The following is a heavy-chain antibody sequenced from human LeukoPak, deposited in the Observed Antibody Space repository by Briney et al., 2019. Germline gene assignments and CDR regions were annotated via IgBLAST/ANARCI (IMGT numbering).Heavy chain of an antibody. CDR3: ARDLILADSSGSSAHDY. CDR1: GFTFSTYN. Sequence: PGGSLRLSCAASGFTFSTYNMNWVRQAPGKGLEWVSSISDNSRYIYYADSVKGRFTISRDNAKNSLYLQMNSLRDEDTAVYYCARDLILADSSGSSAHDYWGQGTLVTVSP. V-gene: IGHV3-21*01. D-gene: IGHD2-15*01. J-gene: IGHJ4*02. CDR2: ISDNSRYI.